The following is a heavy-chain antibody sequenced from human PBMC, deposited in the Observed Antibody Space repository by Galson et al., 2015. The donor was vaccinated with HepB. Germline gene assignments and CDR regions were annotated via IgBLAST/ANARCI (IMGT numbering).Heavy chain of an antibody. Sequence: SVKVSCKASGYIFTSYNINWVRQATGQGLEWMGWLNPKSGTTGYAEKFQGRVTMTRNTSISTAYMELSSLRSEDTAVYYCTRGTPQTLLWFGELFFDWGQGMFVTVSS. CDR2: LNPKSGTT. CDR1: GYIFTSYN. CDR3: TRGTPQTLLWFGELFFD. J-gene: IGHJ4*02. D-gene: IGHD3-10*01. V-gene: IGHV1-8*01.